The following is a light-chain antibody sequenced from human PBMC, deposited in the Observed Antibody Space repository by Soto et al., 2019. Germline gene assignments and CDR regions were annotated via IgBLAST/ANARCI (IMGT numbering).Light chain of an antibody. CDR1: QNINIY. Sequence: ESVLTQAPGTLSLSPGERATLSCRAGQNINIYLAWYQQKPGQAPRLLINDASNRATGIPARFSGSGSGTDFTLTISSLEPEDFAVYYCQQRSSWPLTFGQGTKVDIK. CDR3: QQRSSWPLT. CDR2: DAS. J-gene: IGKJ1*01. V-gene: IGKV3-11*01.